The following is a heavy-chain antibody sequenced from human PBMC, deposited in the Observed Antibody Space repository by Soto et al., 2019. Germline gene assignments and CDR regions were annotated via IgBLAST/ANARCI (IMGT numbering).Heavy chain of an antibody. CDR2: ISHSGSTI. D-gene: IGHD2-8*02. CDR3: ARDDTGSMDV. V-gene: IGHV3-11*01. J-gene: IGHJ6*02. CDR1: GFTFSDYY. Sequence: GGSLRLSCAASGFTFSDYYMNWIRQAPEKGLEWVSYISHSGSTIYYADSVKGRFTISRDNVKNSLYLQMNSLRAEDTAMYFCARDDTGSMDVWGQGTTVTVSS.